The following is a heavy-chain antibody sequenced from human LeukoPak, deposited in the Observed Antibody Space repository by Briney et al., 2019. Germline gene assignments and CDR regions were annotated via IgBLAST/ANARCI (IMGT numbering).Heavy chain of an antibody. CDR2: FYYTGST. CDR3: ANKDYYGSGSYYNR. CDR1: GGSTSSYSYY. J-gene: IGHJ4*02. D-gene: IGHD3-10*01. Sequence: PSETLSLTCSVSGGSTSSYSYYWGWIRQPPGKGLEWIGSFYYTGSTNYNPSLLSRVTISVDTSKNQFSLKLSSVTAADTAVYYCANKDYYGSGSYYNRWGQGSLVTVSS. V-gene: IGHV4-39*07.